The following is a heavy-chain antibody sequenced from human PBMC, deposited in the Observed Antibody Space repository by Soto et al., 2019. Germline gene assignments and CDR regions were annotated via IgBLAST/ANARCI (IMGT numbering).Heavy chain of an antibody. J-gene: IGHJ6*02. Sequence: QITLKESGPPLVKPTQTLTLTCTFSGFSLSTSGVGVGWIRQPPGKALEWLALIYWDDDKRYSPSLKSRLTITKDTSKNQVVLTMTNMDPVDTATYYCARRHGELKIYYYYGMDVWGQGTTVTVSS. CDR3: ARRHGELKIYYYYGMDV. V-gene: IGHV2-5*02. CDR1: GFSLSTSGVG. D-gene: IGHD3-10*01. CDR2: IYWDDDK.